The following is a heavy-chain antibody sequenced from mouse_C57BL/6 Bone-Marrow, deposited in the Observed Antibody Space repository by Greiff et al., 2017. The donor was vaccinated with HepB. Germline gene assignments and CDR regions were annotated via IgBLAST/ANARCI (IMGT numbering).Heavy chain of an antibody. V-gene: IGHV5-6*02. CDR3: RRGYAMDY. CDR2: ISSGGSYT. Sequence: DVKLLESGGDLVKPGGSLKLSCAASGFTFSSYGMSWVRQTPDKRLEWVATISSGGSYTYYPDSVKGRFTISRDNAKNTLYLQMSSLKSEDTAMYYCRRGYAMDYWGQGTSVTVSS. J-gene: IGHJ4*01. CDR1: GFTFSSYG.